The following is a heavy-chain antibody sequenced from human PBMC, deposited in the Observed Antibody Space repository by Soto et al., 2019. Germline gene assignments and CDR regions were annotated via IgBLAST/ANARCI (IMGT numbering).Heavy chain of an antibody. D-gene: IGHD6-6*01. CDR2: ISGSGGST. CDR3: AKDLGSSSSGDY. Sequence: LSLTCAASGFTFSSYAMSWVRQAPGKGLEWVSAISGSGGSTYYADSVKGRFTISRDNSKNTLYLQMNSLRAEDTAVYYCAKDLGSSSSGDYWGQGTLVTVSS. V-gene: IGHV3-23*01. CDR1: GFTFSSYA. J-gene: IGHJ4*02.